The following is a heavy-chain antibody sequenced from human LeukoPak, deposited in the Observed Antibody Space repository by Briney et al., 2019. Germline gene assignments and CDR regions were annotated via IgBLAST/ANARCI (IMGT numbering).Heavy chain of an antibody. V-gene: IGHV3-9*01. Sequence: GRSLRLSCAASGFTFDDYAMHWVRQAPGKGLEWVSGISWNSGSIGYADSVKGRFTISRVNSEKTLSLQMNGLRPEDTAVYFCAKDWGSKFASGSSYLDSWGQGTLVTVSS. CDR2: ISWNSGSI. CDR3: AKDWGSKFASGSSYLDS. CDR1: GFTFDDYA. D-gene: IGHD3-10*01. J-gene: IGHJ4*02.